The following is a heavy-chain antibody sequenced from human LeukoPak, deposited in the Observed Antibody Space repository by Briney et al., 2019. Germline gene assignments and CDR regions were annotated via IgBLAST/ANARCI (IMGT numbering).Heavy chain of an antibody. Sequence: GGSLRLSCAASGFTFSSYGMHWVRQAPGKGLEWVAVISSSGSNKYYADSVKGRFTISRDNSKNTLYLQMNSLRAEDTAVYYCAKDGGLGYSYGFTPRMDVWGKGTTVT. CDR3: AKDGGLGYSYGFTPRMDV. V-gene: IGHV3-33*06. CDR2: ISSSGSNK. CDR1: GFTFSSYG. D-gene: IGHD5-18*01. J-gene: IGHJ6*03.